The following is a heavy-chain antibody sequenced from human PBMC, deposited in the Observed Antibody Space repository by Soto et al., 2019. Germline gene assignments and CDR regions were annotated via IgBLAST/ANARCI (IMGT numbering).Heavy chain of an antibody. D-gene: IGHD6-13*01. Sequence: VESLTLSCAVSGFSFYDSYISWFLQPPGKGLEWLSDISPGSSYTAYANSVKGRFTISRDNSKTSLYLQMMSPNAADTAIYYCVRAGAGGRFDPWGQGILVTVSS. J-gene: IGHJ5*02. CDR2: ISPGSSYT. V-gene: IGHV3-11*06. CDR3: VRAGAGGRFDP. CDR1: GFSFYDSY.